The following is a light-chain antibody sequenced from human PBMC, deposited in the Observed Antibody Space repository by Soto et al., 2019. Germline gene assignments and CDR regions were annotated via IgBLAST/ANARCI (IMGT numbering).Light chain of an antibody. Sequence: QSALTQPPSASGSPGQSVTISCTGTSSDVGGYNYVSWYQQHPGKAPKLMIYEVSKRPSGVPDRFSGSKSGNTASLTVSGLQAEDEADYYCSSYAGSNNIGSLVFGGGTKLTVL. V-gene: IGLV2-8*01. CDR1: SSDVGGYNY. CDR2: EVS. J-gene: IGLJ2*01. CDR3: SSYAGSNNIGSLV.